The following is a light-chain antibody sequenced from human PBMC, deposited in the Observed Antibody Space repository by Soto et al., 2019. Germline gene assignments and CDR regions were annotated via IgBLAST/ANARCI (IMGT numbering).Light chain of an antibody. V-gene: IGLV2-11*01. CDR3: CSFAGSYTVWV. CDR1: SSDVGDYNY. J-gene: IGLJ3*02. Sequence: QSALTQPRSVSGSPGQSVTISCTGTSSDVGDYNYVSWYQQYPGKAPKLVIYDVSKRPSGVPDRFSGSKSGNTASLTISGLQAEDEADYYCCSFAGSYTVWVYCGCTTVTVL. CDR2: DVS.